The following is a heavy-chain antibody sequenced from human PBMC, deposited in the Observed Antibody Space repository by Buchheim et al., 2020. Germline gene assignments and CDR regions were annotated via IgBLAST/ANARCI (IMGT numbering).Heavy chain of an antibody. D-gene: IGHD2-15*01. Sequence: QLQLQESGSGLVKPSQTLSLTCADSGGSISSGGYSWSWIRQPPGKGLEWIGYIYHSGSTYYNPSLKSRVTISVDRSKNQFSLKLSSVTAADTAVYYCARGGCSGGSCYSGYYYGMDVWGQGTT. CDR1: GGSISSGGYS. V-gene: IGHV4-30-2*01. J-gene: IGHJ6*02. CDR2: IYHSGST. CDR3: ARGGCSGGSCYSGYYYGMDV.